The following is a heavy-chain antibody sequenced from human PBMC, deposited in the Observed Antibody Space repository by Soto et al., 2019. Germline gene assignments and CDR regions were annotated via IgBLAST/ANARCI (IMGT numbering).Heavy chain of an antibody. CDR3: AREGGSTVGTPGAWFDP. Sequence: QVQLVQSGAEVKKPGASVKVSCKASGYTFTSYAMHWVRQAPGQRLEWMGWINAVNGNTKYSQKFQGRVTITRDTSASTAYMELSSLRSEDTAVDYCAREGGSTVGTPGAWFDPWGQGTLVTVSS. D-gene: IGHD4-17*01. V-gene: IGHV1-3*01. J-gene: IGHJ5*02. CDR1: GYTFTSYA. CDR2: INAVNGNT.